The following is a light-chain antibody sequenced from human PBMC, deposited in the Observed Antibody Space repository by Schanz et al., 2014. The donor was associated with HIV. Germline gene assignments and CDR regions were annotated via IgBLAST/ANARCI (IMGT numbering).Light chain of an antibody. CDR3: GAWDSSLSVLL. V-gene: IGLV1-51*01. J-gene: IGLJ2*01. CDR1: DSNIGSNY. CDR2: DSR. Sequence: QSVLTQPPSVSAAPGQKVTISCSGSDSNIGSNYVAWYQQLPGTAPKLLIHDSRKRPSEIPDRFSGSKSGTSATLAITGLQTGDEADYFCGAWDSSLSVLLFGGGTKLTVL.